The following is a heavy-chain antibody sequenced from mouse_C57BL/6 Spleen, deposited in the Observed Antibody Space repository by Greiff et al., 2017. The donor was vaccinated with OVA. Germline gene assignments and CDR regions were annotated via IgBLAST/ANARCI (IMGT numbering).Heavy chain of an antibody. V-gene: IGHV1-52*01. J-gene: IGHJ3*01. D-gene: IGHD2-1*01. Sequence: QVQLKEPGAELVRPGSSVKLSCKASGYTFTSYWMHWVKQRPIQGLEWIGNIDPSDSETHYNQKFKDKATLTVCKSSSTAYMQLSSLTSEDSAVYYCARTHYGNYPFAYWGEGSLVTVSA. CDR3: ARTHYGNYPFAY. CDR2: IDPSDSET. CDR1: GYTFTSYW.